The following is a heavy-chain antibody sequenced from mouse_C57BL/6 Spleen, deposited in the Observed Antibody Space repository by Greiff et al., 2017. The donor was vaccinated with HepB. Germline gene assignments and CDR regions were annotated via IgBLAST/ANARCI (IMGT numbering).Heavy chain of an antibody. CDR2: IHPNSGST. J-gene: IGHJ1*03. D-gene: IGHD2-14*01. Sequence: QVQLQQPGAELVKPGASVKLSCKASGYTFTSYWMHWVKQRPGQGLEWIGMIHPNSGSTNYNEKFKSKATLTVDKSSSTAYMQLSSLTSEDSAVYYCAREGTSGYFDVWGTGTTGTVSS. CDR1: GYTFTSYW. CDR3: AREGTSGYFDV. V-gene: IGHV1-64*01.